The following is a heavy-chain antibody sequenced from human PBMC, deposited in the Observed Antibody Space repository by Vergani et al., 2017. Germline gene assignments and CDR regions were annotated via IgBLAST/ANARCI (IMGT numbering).Heavy chain of an antibody. Sequence: QVQQQQWGAGLVKPSETLSLTCTVSGGSISSYYWSWIRQPPGKGLEWIGYIYYSGSTNYNPSLKSRLTISIDTSKNQFSLKLTSVTAADTAVYYCARGAITGTTNRGDWFDPWGQGTLVTVSS. CDR3: ARGAITGTTNRGDWFDP. V-gene: IGHV4-59*08. D-gene: IGHD1-20*01. CDR2: IYYSGST. J-gene: IGHJ5*02. CDR1: GGSISSYY.